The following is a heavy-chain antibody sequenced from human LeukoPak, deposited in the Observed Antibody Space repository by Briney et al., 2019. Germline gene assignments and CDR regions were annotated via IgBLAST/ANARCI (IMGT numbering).Heavy chain of an antibody. CDR1: GYTFTGYY. J-gene: IGHJ6*02. CDR3: ARGGYCSSTSCYTFYYYYYGMDV. CDR2: INPNSGVT. V-gene: IGHV1-2*06. D-gene: IGHD2-2*02. Sequence: ASVKVSCKASGYTFTGYYMHWVRQAPGQGLEWMGRINPNSGVTNYAQKFQGRVTMTRDTSISTAYMELSRLRSDDTAVYYCARGGYCSSTSCYTFYYYYYGMDVWGQGTTVTASS.